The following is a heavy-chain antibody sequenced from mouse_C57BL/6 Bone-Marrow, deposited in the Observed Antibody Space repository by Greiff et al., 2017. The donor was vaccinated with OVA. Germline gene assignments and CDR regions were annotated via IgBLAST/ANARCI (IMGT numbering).Heavy chain of an antibody. V-gene: IGHV5-16*01. Sequence: VQLKESEGGLVQPGSSMKLSCTASGFTFSDYYMAWVRQVPEKGLEWVANINYDGSSTYYLDSLKSRFIISRDNAKNILYLQMSSLKSEDTATYYCARGGYFDDWGQGTTLTVSS. J-gene: IGHJ2*01. CDR3: ARGGYFDD. CDR2: INYDGSST. CDR1: GFTFSDYY.